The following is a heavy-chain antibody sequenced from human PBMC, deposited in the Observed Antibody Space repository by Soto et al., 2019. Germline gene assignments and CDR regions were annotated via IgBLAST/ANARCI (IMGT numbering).Heavy chain of an antibody. J-gene: IGHJ1*01. D-gene: IGHD6-19*01. V-gene: IGHV4-59*01. CDR3: ARDPEPAVAGIPI. Sequence: PSETLSLTCTVSGGSISSYYWSWIRQPRGKGLEWIGYIYYSGSTNYNPSLKSRVTISVDTSKNQFSLKLSSVTAADTAVHYCARDPEPAVAGIPIWGQGTLVTVSS. CDR1: GGSISSYY. CDR2: IYYSGST.